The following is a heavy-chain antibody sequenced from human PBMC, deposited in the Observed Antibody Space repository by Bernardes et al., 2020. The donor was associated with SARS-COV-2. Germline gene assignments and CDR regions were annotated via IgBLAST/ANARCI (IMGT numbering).Heavy chain of an antibody. CDR3: ATTGGVVRGVISRYFDL. D-gene: IGHD3-10*01. J-gene: IGHJ2*01. CDR1: GGSFSGYY. V-gene: IGHV4-34*01. CDR2: INHSGST. Sequence: SETLSLTCAVYGGSFSGYYWSWIRQPPGKGLEWIGEINHSGSTNYNPSLKSRVTISVDTSKNQFSLKLSSVTAADTAVYYCATTGGVVRGVISRYFDLWGRGTLVTVSS.